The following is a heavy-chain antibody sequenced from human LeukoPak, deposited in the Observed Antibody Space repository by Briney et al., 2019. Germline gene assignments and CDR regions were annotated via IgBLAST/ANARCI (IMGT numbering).Heavy chain of an antibody. CDR3: ARVPKGYCSSTSCRMGFDY. V-gene: IGHV4-59*12. CDR2: IYYSGST. Sequence: SETLSLTCTVSGGSISSYYWSWIRQPPGKGLEWIGYIYYSGSTNYNPSLKSRVTISVDTSKNQFSLKLSSVTAADTAVYYCARVPKGYCSSTSCRMGFDYWGQGTLVTVSS. D-gene: IGHD2-2*01. J-gene: IGHJ4*02. CDR1: GGSISSYY.